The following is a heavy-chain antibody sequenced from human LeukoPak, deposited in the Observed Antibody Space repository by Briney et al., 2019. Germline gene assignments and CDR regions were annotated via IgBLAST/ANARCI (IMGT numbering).Heavy chain of an antibody. CDR3: ARAGNYYDSSGYYHQFDY. D-gene: IGHD3-22*01. J-gene: IGHJ4*02. CDR1: GYTFTSYY. Sequence: ASVKVSCKASGYTFTSYYMHWVRQAPGQGLEWMGIINPSGGSTSYAQKFQGRVTMTRDMSTSTVYMELSSLRSEDTAVYYCARAGNYYDSSGYYHQFDYWGQGTLVTVSS. CDR2: INPSGGST. V-gene: IGHV1-46*01.